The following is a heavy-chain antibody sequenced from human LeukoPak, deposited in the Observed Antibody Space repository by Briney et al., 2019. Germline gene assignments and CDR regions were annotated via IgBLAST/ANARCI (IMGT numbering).Heavy chain of an antibody. J-gene: IGHJ4*02. CDR1: GFTFSDYY. D-gene: IGHD3-10*01. V-gene: IGHV3-11*04. CDR3: ARVQMVRGVIVYYFDY. Sequence: GGSLRLSCAASGFTFSDYYMSWIRQAPGKGLEWVSYISSSGSTIYYADSVKGRFTISRDNAKNSLYLQMNSLRAEDTAVYYCARVQMVRGVIVYYFDYWGQGTLVTVSS. CDR2: ISSSGSTI.